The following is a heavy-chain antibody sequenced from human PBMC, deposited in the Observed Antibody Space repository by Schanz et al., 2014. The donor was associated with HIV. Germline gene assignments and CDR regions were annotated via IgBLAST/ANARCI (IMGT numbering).Heavy chain of an antibody. Sequence: QVQLVQSGTEVKKPGASVKVSCKASGYSFTNFDVSWVRQAPGQGLEWMGWISAHNGDTNYAQKFQGRITLTTDSPTNTAYLELRSLTSDDTAVYYCAREKGGVVAASLNWFDPWGQGTLVTVSS. CDR2: ISAHNGDT. D-gene: IGHD2-15*01. CDR1: GYSFTNFD. CDR3: AREKGGVVAASLNWFDP. J-gene: IGHJ5*02. V-gene: IGHV1-18*01.